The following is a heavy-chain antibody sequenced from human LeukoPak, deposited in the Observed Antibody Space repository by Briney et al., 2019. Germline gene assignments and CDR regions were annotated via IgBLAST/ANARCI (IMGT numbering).Heavy chain of an antibody. CDR3: AKARAAVVEAAINY. CDR2: ITSRSYI. D-gene: IGHD2-15*01. J-gene: IGHJ4*02. V-gene: IGHV3-21*04. CDR1: GFTISNYI. Sequence: GGSLRLSCAASGFTISNYIMSWVRQAPGKGLEWVSSITSRSYIYYADAMKGRFTISRDNAENSLYLQMNSLRVEDTALYYCAKARAAVVEAAINYWGQGILVTVSP.